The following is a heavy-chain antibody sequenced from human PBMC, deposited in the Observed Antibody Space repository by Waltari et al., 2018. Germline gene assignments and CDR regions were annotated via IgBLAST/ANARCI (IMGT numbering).Heavy chain of an antibody. Sequence: QLRLQESGPGLVKPSDTLSLTCTVSGGSISSTHYYWGWIRQPPGKGVAWIGSIYYSGNTDYNPSHKSRVTMAADTSKNQFSLKLSSVTAADTAVYYCARHQDWVVVSATWFDPWGQGTLVTVSS. J-gene: IGHJ5*02. CDR1: GGSISSTHYY. V-gene: IGHV4-39*01. D-gene: IGHD2-21*02. CDR2: IYYSGNT. CDR3: ARHQDWVVVSATWFDP.